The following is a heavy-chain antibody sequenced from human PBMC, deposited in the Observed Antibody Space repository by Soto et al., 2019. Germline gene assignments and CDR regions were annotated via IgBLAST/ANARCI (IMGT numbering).Heavy chain of an antibody. CDR2: ISPYNGTT. CDR1: GGTFSSYA. CDR3: ARDGERDTGLNFYYYLHGMDA. Sequence: SVKVSCKASGGTFSSYAISWVRQAPGQGLGWMGWISPYNGTTKYAEKFQGEMTMTTDTATSTAYMDLRSLRSDDTAVYYCARDGERDTGLNFYYYLHGMDAWGQGTRVTVSS. J-gene: IGHJ6*02. D-gene: IGHD1-1*01. V-gene: IGHV1-18*01.